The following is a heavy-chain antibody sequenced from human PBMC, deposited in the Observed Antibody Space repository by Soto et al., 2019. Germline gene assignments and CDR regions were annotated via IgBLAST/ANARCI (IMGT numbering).Heavy chain of an antibody. V-gene: IGHV4-59*01. CDR2: IYYSGST. CDR1: GVTIRGYY. CDR3: ARGGSPAYYDFWSGYWTPVDYYYGMDV. D-gene: IGHD3-3*01. J-gene: IGHJ6*02. Sequence: SETLSLTCNVSGVTIRGYYWNWIRQPPGKGLEWIGYIYYSGSTNYNPSLKSRVTISVDTSKNQFSLKLSSVTAADTAVYYCARGGSPAYYDFWSGYWTPVDYYYGMDVWGQGTTVTVSS.